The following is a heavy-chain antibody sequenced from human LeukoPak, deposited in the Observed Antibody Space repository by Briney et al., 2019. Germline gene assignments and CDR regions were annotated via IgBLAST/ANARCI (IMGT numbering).Heavy chain of an antibody. D-gene: IGHD5-18*01. CDR3: ARDRIAMVGTIAGIFDY. V-gene: IGHV3-30*01. Sequence: PGGSLRLSCAASGFTFSIYAMNWVRQAPGKGLEWVAIISSDGSHKYYADSVKGRFTISRDNSKNTLYLQMNSLRAEDTAVYYCARDRIAMVGTIAGIFDYWGQGTLVTVSS. CDR2: ISSDGSHK. J-gene: IGHJ4*02. CDR1: GFTFSIYA.